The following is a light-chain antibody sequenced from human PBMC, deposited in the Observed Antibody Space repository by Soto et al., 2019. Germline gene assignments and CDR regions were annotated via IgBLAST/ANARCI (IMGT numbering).Light chain of an antibody. CDR1: QAIRTA. J-gene: IGKJ1*01. CDR2: AAS. Sequence: AIQLTQSPSSLYASVGDRVTITCRASQAIRTALGWYQQKPGKVPKLLIHAASILQSGVPSRFSGSGSGTDFTLTISSLQPEDFATYYCLLDFRYFWAFGQGTKVDIK. CDR3: LLDFRYFWA. V-gene: IGKV1-6*01.